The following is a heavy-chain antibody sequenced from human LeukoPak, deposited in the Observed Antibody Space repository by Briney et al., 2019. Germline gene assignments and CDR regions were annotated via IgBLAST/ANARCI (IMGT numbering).Heavy chain of an antibody. J-gene: IGHJ3*02. V-gene: IGHV4-39*01. CDR1: GGSISSSNW. D-gene: IGHD1-26*01. CDR2: IYYSGST. Sequence: SETLSLTCAVSGGSISSSNWWSWVRQPPGKGLEWIGSIYYSGSTYYNPSFKSRVTISVDTSKSQLSLKLSSVTAADTAVYYCARRIVGPNDAFDIWGLGTMVTVSS. CDR3: ARRIVGPNDAFDI.